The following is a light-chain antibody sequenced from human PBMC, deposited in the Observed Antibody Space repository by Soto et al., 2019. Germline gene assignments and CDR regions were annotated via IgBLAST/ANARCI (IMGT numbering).Light chain of an antibody. Sequence: QSVLTQPASVSGSPGQSITISCTGTSSDVGDYNYVSWYQQHPGKAPKLMIYDVSNRPSGVSNRFSGSKSGYTASLTISGLQAEDEADYYCSSYTSTPTLVFGGGTKVTVL. CDR2: DVS. CDR3: SSYTSTPTLV. CDR1: SSDVGDYNY. V-gene: IGLV2-14*01. J-gene: IGLJ2*01.